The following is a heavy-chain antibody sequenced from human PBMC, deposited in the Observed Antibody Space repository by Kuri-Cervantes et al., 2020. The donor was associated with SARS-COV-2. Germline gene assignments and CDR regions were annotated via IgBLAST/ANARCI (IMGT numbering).Heavy chain of an antibody. CDR2: IYHSGST. D-gene: IGHD2-8*01. CDR3: ARHRMADAFDI. Sequence: SETLSLTCTVSGGSISSYYWSWIRQPPGKGLEWIGSIYHSGSTYYNPSLKSRVTISVDTSKNQFSLKLSSVTAADTAVYYCARHRMADAFDIWGQGTMVTVSS. J-gene: IGHJ3*02. V-gene: IGHV4-59*08. CDR1: GGSISSYY.